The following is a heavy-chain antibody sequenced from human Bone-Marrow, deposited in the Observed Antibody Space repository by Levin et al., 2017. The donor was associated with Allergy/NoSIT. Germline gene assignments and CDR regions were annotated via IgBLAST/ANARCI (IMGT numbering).Heavy chain of an antibody. J-gene: IGHJ3*01. V-gene: IGHV1-8*01. CDR3: ARRFSSGWDKGVFDV. D-gene: IGHD6-19*01. CDR2: MNPHSGNT. Sequence: ASVKVSCKASGYDFLEYDINWVRQAGGQGLEWMGWMNPHSGNTGYSQRFQGRVTMTRTTTVSTAYMELTILRTEDTGMYYCARRFSSGWDKGVFDVWGQGTMVNVSS. CDR1: GYDFLEYD.